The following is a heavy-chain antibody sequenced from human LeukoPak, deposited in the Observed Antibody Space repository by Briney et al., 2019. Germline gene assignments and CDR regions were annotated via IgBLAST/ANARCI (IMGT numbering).Heavy chain of an antibody. CDR2: ISGSGGTT. V-gene: IGHV3-23*01. CDR3: AEGPDYYDSSVSNYYFDY. Sequence: PGGSLRLSCAASGFTFSSYAMTWVRQAPGKGLEWVSIISGSGGTTYYADSVKGRFTISRDNSKNTLYLQMNSLRAEDTAVYFCAEGPDYYDSSVSNYYFDYWGQGTLVTVSS. CDR1: GFTFSSYA. D-gene: IGHD3-22*01. J-gene: IGHJ4*02.